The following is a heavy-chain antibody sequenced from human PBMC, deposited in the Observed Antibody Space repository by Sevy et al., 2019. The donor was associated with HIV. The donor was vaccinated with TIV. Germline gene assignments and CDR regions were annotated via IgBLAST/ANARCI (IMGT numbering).Heavy chain of an antibody. CDR1: GFTFSSYA. CDR3: ARDKYIYDSSGYYYMVKDYYFDY. Sequence: GGSLRLSCAASGFTFSSYAMSWVRQAPGKGLEWVSAISGSGGSTYYADSVKGRFTISRDNSKNTLYLQMNSLRAEDTAVYYCARDKYIYDSSGYYYMVKDYYFDYWGQGTLVTVSS. CDR2: ISGSGGST. D-gene: IGHD3-22*01. V-gene: IGHV3-23*01. J-gene: IGHJ4*02.